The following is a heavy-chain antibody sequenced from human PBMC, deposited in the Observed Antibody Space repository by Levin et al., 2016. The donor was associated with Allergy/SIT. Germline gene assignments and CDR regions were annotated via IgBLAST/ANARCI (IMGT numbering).Heavy chain of an antibody. Sequence: ASVKVSCKASGYTFTSYYMHWVRQAPGQGLEWMGIINPSGGSTSYAQKLQGRVTMTTDTSTSTAYMELRSLRSDDTAVYYCAREGSTLEDAFDIWGQGTMVTVSS. J-gene: IGHJ3*02. CDR3: AREGSTLEDAFDI. CDR2: INPSGGST. D-gene: IGHD2-2*01. CDR1: GYTFTSYY. V-gene: IGHV1-46*01.